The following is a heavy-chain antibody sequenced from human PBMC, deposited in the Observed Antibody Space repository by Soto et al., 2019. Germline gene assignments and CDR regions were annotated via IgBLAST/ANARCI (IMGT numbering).Heavy chain of an antibody. D-gene: IGHD1-26*01. CDR1: GWSLSDYH. Sequence: QVQLQQWGAGVLKPSETLSLTCGVHGWSLSDYHWTWIRQPPGKGLEWIGEIDHTGDTTYNPSLKSRVTISVDTSKKQFSLNLRSVTAADTAFYYCAREAGALDYWGQGTLVTVSS. CDR2: IDHTGDT. CDR3: AREAGALDY. V-gene: IGHV4-34*01. J-gene: IGHJ4*02.